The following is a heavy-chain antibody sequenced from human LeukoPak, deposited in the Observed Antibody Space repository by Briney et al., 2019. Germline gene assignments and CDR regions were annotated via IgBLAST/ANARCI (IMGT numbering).Heavy chain of an antibody. J-gene: IGHJ6*02. CDR2: IGTADDT. Sequence: GGSLRLSCAASGFTFSSYDMHWVRQATGKGLEWVSAIGTADDTYYPGSVKGRFTISRENAKNSLYLQMNSLRAGDTAVYYCARALASSSGPYYYYGMDVWGQGTTVTVSS. CDR1: GFTFSSYD. D-gene: IGHD6-6*01. V-gene: IGHV3-13*01. CDR3: ARALASSSGPYYYYGMDV.